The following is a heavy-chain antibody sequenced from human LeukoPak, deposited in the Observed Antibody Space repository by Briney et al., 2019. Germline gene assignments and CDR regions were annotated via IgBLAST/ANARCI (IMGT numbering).Heavy chain of an antibody. D-gene: IGHD3-3*01. V-gene: IGHV4-38-2*02. CDR1: GYSISSGYF. Sequence: SETLSLTCTVSGYSISSGYFWGWIRQPPGKGLECIGTIYHSGSTYYNPSLKSRVTISVDTSKNLFSLKLSSVTAADTAVYYCARGETYYDFWSGYYTVIYFDYWGQGTLVTVSS. CDR2: IYHSGST. CDR3: ARGETYYDFWSGYYTVIYFDY. J-gene: IGHJ4*02.